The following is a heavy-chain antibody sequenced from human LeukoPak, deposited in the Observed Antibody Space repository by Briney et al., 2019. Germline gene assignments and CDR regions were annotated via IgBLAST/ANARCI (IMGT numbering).Heavy chain of an antibody. CDR3: ARDLEYSSSPGGMDV. Sequence: PGRSLRLSCAASGFTFSSYGMHWVRQAPGKGLEWVAVISYDGSNKYYADSVKGRFTISRDNSKNTLYLQMNSLRAEDTAVYYCARDLEYSSSPGGMDVWGQGTTVTVSS. J-gene: IGHJ6*02. CDR1: GFTFSSYG. V-gene: IGHV3-30*03. D-gene: IGHD6-6*01. CDR2: ISYDGSNK.